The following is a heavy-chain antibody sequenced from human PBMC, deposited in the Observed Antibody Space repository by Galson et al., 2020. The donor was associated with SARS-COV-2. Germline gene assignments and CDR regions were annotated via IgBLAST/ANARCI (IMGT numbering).Heavy chain of an antibody. V-gene: IGHV4-4*02. CDR2: IFHGGGI. J-gene: IGHJ4*02. D-gene: IGHD5-12*01. CDR1: GGSVTSYTW. Sequence: SETLSLTCAASGGSVTSYTWSSWVRQPPGKVLQWTGQIFHGGGINYDPSLQSRVTISLDKSNNQLSLMLTSVTAADTAVYYCARGGGYYVDYWGQGALVTVSS. CDR3: ARGGGYYVDY.